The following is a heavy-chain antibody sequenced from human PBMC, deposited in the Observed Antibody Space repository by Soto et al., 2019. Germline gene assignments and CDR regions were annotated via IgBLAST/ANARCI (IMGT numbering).Heavy chain of an antibody. CDR1: VGTISRYR. J-gene: IGHJ5*02. CDR3: TRLRYYYGSQGLDP. CDR2: IYYSGST. V-gene: IGHV4-59*08. D-gene: IGHD3-10*01. Sequence: VGTISRYRWSWYRQPPGKGLEWIGYIYYSGSTNYNPSLKSRVTISVDTSKNQFSLKLSSVTAADSAVYFCTRLRYYYGSQGLDPCGQGTLVTVSS.